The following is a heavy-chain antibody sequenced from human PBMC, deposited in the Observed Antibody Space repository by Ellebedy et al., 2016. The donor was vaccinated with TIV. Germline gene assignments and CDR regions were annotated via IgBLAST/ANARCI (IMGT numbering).Heavy chain of an antibody. Sequence: ESLKISCTVSGGSVSSGSHYWNWIRQPPGKGLEWIGYSYYIGTTNYNPSLKSRVTISEDMSKNQFSLRLNSVTAADTAVYYCAGGSYTPYGMDVWGRGTTVIVSS. D-gene: IGHD3-10*01. CDR3: AGGSYTPYGMDV. CDR1: GGSVSSGSHY. CDR2: SYYIGTT. J-gene: IGHJ6*02. V-gene: IGHV4-61*01.